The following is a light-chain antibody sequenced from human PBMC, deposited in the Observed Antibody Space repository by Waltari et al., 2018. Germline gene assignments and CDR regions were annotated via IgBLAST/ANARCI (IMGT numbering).Light chain of an antibody. CDR2: DVT. J-gene: IGLJ2*01. V-gene: IGLV2-14*03. CDR1: SSDVGGFNY. CDR3: NSYSVSNSLVV. Sequence: QSALTQPASVSGSPGQSITISCTGTSSDVGGFNYVSWFQQRPGKAPKLILFDVTNRASGVSNRFSGSNSGHTSFLTISGLQAGDEAHYFCNSYSVSNSLVVFGGGTRLTVL.